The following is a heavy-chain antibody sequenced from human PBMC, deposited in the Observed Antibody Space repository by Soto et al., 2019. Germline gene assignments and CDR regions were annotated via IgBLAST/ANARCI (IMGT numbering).Heavy chain of an antibody. J-gene: IGHJ6*02. Sequence: QVQLVQSGAEVKKPESSVKVSCKASAGTFSSYAISWVRQAPGQGLEWMGGIIPMFGTPNYAQKFQGRVTITADEATRTAYMELSSLRSEDTDVYYCARPVVAAATPPYYYYGMDAWGQGTTVTVSS. D-gene: IGHD2-15*01. CDR2: IIPMFGTP. V-gene: IGHV1-69*12. CDR1: AGTFSSYA. CDR3: ARPVVAAATPPYYYYGMDA.